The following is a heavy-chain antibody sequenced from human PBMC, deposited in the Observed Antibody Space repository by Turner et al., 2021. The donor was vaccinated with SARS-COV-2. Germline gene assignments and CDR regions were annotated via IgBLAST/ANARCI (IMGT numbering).Heavy chain of an antibody. CDR3: ARSRLSGVDDY. V-gene: IGHV4-39*01. D-gene: IGHD3-3*01. J-gene: IGHJ4*02. CDR2: RYYRGST. CDR1: GGSISSSSYC. Sequence: QLQLQESGPGLVKPAETLSLTCTVPGGSISSSSYCWGWIRQPSGKGLEWIGSRYYRGSTYYNPSLKSRVTISVDTSKNQFSLKLSSVTAADTAVYYCARSRLSGVDDYWGQGTLVTVSS.